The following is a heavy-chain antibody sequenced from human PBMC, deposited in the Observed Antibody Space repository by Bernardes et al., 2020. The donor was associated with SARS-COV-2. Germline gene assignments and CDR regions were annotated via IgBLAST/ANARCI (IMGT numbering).Heavy chain of an antibody. J-gene: IGHJ4*02. CDR1: GDSISTSSYY. V-gene: IGHV4-39*07. CDR2: INNRGST. Sequence: SETLSLTCTVFGDSISTSSYYWGWIRQPPGKGLEWIGSINNRGSTYYNPSLKSRVTISVDTSKNQFSMDLPSVTATDTAVYYCVRSRFGALDFWGQGTLVTVSS. CDR3: VRSRFGALDF. D-gene: IGHD3-10*01.